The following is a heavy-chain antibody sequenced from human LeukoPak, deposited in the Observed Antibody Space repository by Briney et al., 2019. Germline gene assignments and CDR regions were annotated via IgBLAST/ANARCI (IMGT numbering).Heavy chain of an antibody. V-gene: IGHV3-48*01. CDR2: ISSGNCAI. Sequence: PGGTLRLSCAASVFTFSIYSMSWVRQAPAKGLECVSYISSGNCAICYAVSVTGRFTISRDNAKNSLYLQMNSLRAEDTAVYYCGRDYYSDYWGQGTLVTVSS. J-gene: IGHJ4*02. CDR3: GRDYYSDY. D-gene: IGHD3-10*01. CDR1: VFTFSIYS.